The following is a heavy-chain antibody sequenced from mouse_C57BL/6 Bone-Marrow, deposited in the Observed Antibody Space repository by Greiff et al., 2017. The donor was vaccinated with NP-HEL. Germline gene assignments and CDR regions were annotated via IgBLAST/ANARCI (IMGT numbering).Heavy chain of an antibody. CDR3: ASSLYYYGSTLDY. V-gene: IGHV1-82*01. CDR1: GYAFSSSW. Sequence: VQLHQSGPELVKPGASVKISCKASGYAFSSSWMNWVKQRPGKGLEWIGRIYPGDGDTKYNGKFKGKATLTADKSSSTAYMQLSSLTSEDSAVYFCASSLYYYGSTLDYWGQGTTLTVSS. J-gene: IGHJ2*01. D-gene: IGHD1-1*01. CDR2: IYPGDGDT.